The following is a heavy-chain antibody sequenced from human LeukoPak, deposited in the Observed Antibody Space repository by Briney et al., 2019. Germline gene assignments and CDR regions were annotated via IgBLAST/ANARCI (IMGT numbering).Heavy chain of an antibody. CDR3: ANTTITMIIVVTPDDAFDI. V-gene: IGHV3-30*18. D-gene: IGHD3-22*01. Sequence: PGGSLRLSYAVCGFTFRSHCMQGVRQAPGKGLEWVAVISYDGSNKYYADSVKGRFTISRDNSKNTLSLQMNSLRAECRASECCANTTITMIIVVTPDDAFDIWGQGTMVTVSS. CDR2: ISYDGSNK. J-gene: IGHJ3*02. CDR1: GFTFRSHC.